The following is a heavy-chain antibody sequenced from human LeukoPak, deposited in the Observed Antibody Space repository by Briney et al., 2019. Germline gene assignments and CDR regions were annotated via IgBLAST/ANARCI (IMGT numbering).Heavy chain of an antibody. CDR1: GFTFSSYW. CDR2: ISYDGSNK. D-gene: IGHD6-13*01. V-gene: IGHV3-30*18. CDR3: AKSGWDSSSWFEYYFDY. J-gene: IGHJ4*02. Sequence: GGSLRLSCAASGFTFSSYWMSWVRQAPGKGLEWVALISYDGSNKYYADSVRGRFTISRDNSKNTLYLQMNSLRAEDTAVYYCAKSGWDSSSWFEYYFDYWGQGTLVTVSS.